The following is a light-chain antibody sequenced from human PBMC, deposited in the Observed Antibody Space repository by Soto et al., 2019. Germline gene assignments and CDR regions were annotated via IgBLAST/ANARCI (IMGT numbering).Light chain of an antibody. CDR2: DAS. Sequence: DIQLTQSPSFLAASVGERVTITCRASQGISTYVAWYQQKPGKAPKLLIYDASTLQSGVPSRFSGSGSGTEFTLTMSSLQPEDFETYYCQQLNSYPWTFGQGTKVEIK. CDR1: QGISTY. J-gene: IGKJ1*01. V-gene: IGKV1-9*01. CDR3: QQLNSYPWT.